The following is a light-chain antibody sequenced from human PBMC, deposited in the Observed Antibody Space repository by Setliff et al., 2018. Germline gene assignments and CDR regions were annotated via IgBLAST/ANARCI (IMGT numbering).Light chain of an antibody. Sequence: QSALTQPASVSGSPGQSITISCTGTSSDVGSYNLVSWYQQHPGKAPKVIIYEVSRRPSGVSNRFSGSKSGNTASLTISGLQAEDEADYYCSSYTSRTTLDVFGTGTKVTVL. J-gene: IGLJ1*01. CDR1: SSDVGSYNL. CDR3: SSYTSRTTLDV. V-gene: IGLV2-14*02. CDR2: EVS.